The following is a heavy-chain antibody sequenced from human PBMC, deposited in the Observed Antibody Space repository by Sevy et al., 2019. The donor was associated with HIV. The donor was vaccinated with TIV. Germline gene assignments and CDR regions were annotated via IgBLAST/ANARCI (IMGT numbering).Heavy chain of an antibody. CDR2: IYSGGRT. CDR3: ARAMIPSDAFDI. CDR1: GFTVGNYF. Sequence: GGSLRLSCAASGFTVGNYFMSWVRQAPGKGLEWVSLIYSGGRTYYADSVEGRFTISRDNSKNTLYLQMNSLRAEDTAVYYCARAMIPSDAFDIWGQGTMVTVSS. D-gene: IGHD3-16*01. J-gene: IGHJ3*02. V-gene: IGHV3-53*01.